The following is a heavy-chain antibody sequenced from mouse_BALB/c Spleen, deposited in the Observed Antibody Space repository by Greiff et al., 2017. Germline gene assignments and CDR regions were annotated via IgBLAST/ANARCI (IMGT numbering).Heavy chain of an antibody. CDR2: INPGSGGT. D-gene: IGHD2-1*01. J-gene: IGHJ4*01. Sequence: VQLQQSGAELVRPGTSVKVSCKASGYAFTNYLIEWVKQRPGQGLEWIGVINPGSGGTNYNEKFKGKATLTADKSSSTAYMQLSSLTSDDSAVYFCAREVYYGNYQYAVAYWGQGTSVTVSA. CDR1: GYAFTNYL. V-gene: IGHV1-54*01. CDR3: AREVYYGNYQYAVAY.